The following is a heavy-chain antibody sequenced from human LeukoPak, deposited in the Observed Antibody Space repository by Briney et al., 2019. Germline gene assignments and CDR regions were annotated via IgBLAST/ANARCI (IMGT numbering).Heavy chain of an antibody. CDR1: GFTFSSYA. Sequence: GGSLRLSCAASGFTFSSYAMSWVRQAPGKGLEWVSYISSSSSTIYYADSVKGRFTISRDNAKNSLYLQMNSLRDEDTAVYYCARAPSIYYYDSSGYWDYWGQGTLVTVSS. CDR2: ISSSSSTI. CDR3: ARAPSIYYYDSSGYWDY. D-gene: IGHD3-22*01. J-gene: IGHJ4*02. V-gene: IGHV3-48*02.